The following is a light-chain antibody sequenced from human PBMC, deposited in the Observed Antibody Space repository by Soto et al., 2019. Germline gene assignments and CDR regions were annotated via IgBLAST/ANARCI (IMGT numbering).Light chain of an antibody. CDR1: SSNIGAGYD. J-gene: IGLJ1*01. CDR2: ANT. Sequence: QPVLTQPPSVSGAPGQRVTISCTGSSSNIGAGYDVHWYQQLPGTAPKLLIYANTNRPSGVPDRISGSKSGTSASLAITGLQADDEADYYCQSYDSSLILRVFGTGTKLTVL. CDR3: QSYDSSLILRV. V-gene: IGLV1-40*01.